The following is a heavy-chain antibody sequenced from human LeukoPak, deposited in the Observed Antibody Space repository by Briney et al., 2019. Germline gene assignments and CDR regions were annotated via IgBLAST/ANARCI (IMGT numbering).Heavy chain of an antibody. J-gene: IGHJ4*02. Sequence: GASLQISCKGSGYSFTNYWIGWVRQMPGKGLEWMGIIYPGDSDTRYRPSFQGQVTISADKSISTAYLQWSSLKASDTAMYYCARQSSGWPNHFDSWGQGTLVTVSS. CDR1: GYSFTNYW. V-gene: IGHV5-51*01. CDR3: ARQSSGWPNHFDS. D-gene: IGHD6-19*01. CDR2: IYPGDSDT.